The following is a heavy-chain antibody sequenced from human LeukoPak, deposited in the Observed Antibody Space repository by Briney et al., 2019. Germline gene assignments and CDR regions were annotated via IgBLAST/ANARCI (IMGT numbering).Heavy chain of an antibody. V-gene: IGHV3-30-3*01. CDR3: ARDPNGDYIGTFDM. CDR2: ISYDGSNK. CDR1: GFTFSSYA. D-gene: IGHD4-17*01. J-gene: IGHJ3*02. Sequence: GGSLRLSCAASGFTFSSYAMHWVHQAPGKGLEWVAVISYDGSNKYYADSVKGRFTISRDNSKNTLYLQMNSLRAEDTAVYFCARDPNGDYIGTFDMWGRGTMVSVSS.